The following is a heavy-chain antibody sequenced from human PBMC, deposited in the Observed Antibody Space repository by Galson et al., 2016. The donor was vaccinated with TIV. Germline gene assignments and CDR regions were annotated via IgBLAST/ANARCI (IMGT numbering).Heavy chain of an antibody. J-gene: IGHJ5*01. CDR1: GYSISSGYY. Sequence: ETLSLTCTVSGYSISSGYYWGWIRQPPGKGLEWIAGIHHSGNTNYNPSLKSRVTISVDTSGNQISLRLNSVTAADSAVYYCARGRVEDEIGLALYAFDFWGQGTLVTVSS. CDR2: IHHSGNT. CDR3: ARGRVEDEIGLALYAFDF. D-gene: IGHD2/OR15-2a*01. V-gene: IGHV4-38-2*02.